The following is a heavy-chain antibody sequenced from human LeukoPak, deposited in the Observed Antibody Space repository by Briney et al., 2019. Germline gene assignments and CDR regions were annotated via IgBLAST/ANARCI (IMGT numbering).Heavy chain of an antibody. J-gene: IGHJ3*02. D-gene: IGHD6-13*01. CDR3: ARDLRIAAAADHDAFDI. CDR1: GLIVSSHY. V-gene: IGHV3-53*01. CDR2: IYNDGSA. Sequence: GGSLRLSCAASGLIVSSHYMSWVRQAPGKGLEWVSVIYNDGSAFYADSVKGRFTISRDNSKNTLYLEMNSLRAEDTAVYYGARDLRIAAAADHDAFDIWGQGTMVTVSS.